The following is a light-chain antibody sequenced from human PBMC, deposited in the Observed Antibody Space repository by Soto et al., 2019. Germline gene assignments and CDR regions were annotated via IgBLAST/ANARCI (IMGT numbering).Light chain of an antibody. CDR3: QHYVTWPLT. CDR1: QGIGDT. J-gene: IGKJ4*01. CDR2: DTS. V-gene: IGKV3-15*01. Sequence: EMVMTQSPATLSVSPWEIGTLSFRASQGIGDTLAWYQQKPGQTPRLLIYDTSIRAAGVPARFSGSRSGAEFTLTISSLQSQDFAVYYCQHYVTWPLTFGGGTKVDIK.